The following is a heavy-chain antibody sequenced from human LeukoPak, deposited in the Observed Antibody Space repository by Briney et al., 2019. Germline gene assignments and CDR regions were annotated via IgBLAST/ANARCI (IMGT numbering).Heavy chain of an antibody. CDR1: GYSISRGYY. CDR2: VYHTGST. D-gene: IGHD3-10*01. Sequence: SETLSLTCAVSGYSISRGYYWALIRQPPGKGLELIGTVYHTGSTYYNPSLDSRVTISVDTSKNEFSLNLKSVTAADTAVYYCARAGWIITSGIDYWGQGALVTVSS. J-gene: IGHJ4*02. CDR3: ARAGWIITSGIDY. V-gene: IGHV4-38-2*01.